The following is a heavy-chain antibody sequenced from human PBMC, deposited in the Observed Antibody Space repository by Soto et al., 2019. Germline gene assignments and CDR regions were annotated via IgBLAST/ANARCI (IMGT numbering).Heavy chain of an antibody. D-gene: IGHD4-17*01. CDR2: LTPSGGET. J-gene: IGHJ3*02. V-gene: IGHV3-23*01. CDR3: AHPRGYGVFDAYDI. Sequence: EAQLLESGGGLVRPGGSLRLSCVASGFTFSTYAMSWVRQAPGKGLEWVSALTPSGGETYYADSVMGRFTIPRDNSMNALYLQMNSLRIEDTAVYYCAHPRGYGVFDAYDIWGQGTMVTVSS. CDR1: GFTFSTYA.